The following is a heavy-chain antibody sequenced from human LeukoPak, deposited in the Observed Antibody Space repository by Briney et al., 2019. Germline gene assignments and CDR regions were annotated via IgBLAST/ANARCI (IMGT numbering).Heavy chain of an antibody. CDR2: ISGSGGST. CDR3: ARDRSRYCSSTRCSFFDY. D-gene: IGHD2-2*01. J-gene: IGHJ4*02. V-gene: IGHV3-23*01. Sequence: GGSLRLSCAASGFTFSSYAMSWVRQAPGKGLEWVSAISGSGGSTYYADSVKGRFTISRDNAKNSLYLQMNSLRAEDTADYYCARDRSRYCSSTRCSFFDYWGQGTLVTVSS. CDR1: GFTFSSYA.